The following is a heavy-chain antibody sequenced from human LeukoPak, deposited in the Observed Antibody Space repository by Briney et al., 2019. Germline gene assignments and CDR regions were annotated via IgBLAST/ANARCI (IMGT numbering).Heavy chain of an antibody. CDR2: IYYTGST. D-gene: IGHD6-13*01. Sequence: PSETLSLTCGVSGGAITNYYWNWIRQAPGKGLEWLGYIYYTGSTTYNPSVKSRITISLDTSKKQISLKLRSVTAADTAVYYCARDLAAAGGLGFDPWGQGTLVTVSS. J-gene: IGHJ5*02. V-gene: IGHV4-59*01. CDR3: ARDLAAAGGLGFDP. CDR1: GGAITNYY.